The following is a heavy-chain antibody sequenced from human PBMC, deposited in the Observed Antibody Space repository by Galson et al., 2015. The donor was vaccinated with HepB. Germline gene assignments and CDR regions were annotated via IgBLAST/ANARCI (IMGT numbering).Heavy chain of an antibody. J-gene: IGHJ6*02. V-gene: IGHV1-24*01. CDR3: ATGRLRLGELSPLDYYYGMDV. CDR1: GYTLTELS. D-gene: IGHD3-16*02. Sequence: SVKVSCKVSGYTLTELSMHWVRQAPGKGLEWMGGFDPEDGETIYAQKFQGRVTMTEDTSTDTAYMELSSLRSEDTAVYYCATGRLRLGELSPLDYYYGMDVWGQGTTVTV. CDR2: FDPEDGET.